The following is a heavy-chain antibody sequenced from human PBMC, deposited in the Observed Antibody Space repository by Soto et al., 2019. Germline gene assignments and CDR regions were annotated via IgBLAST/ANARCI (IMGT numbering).Heavy chain of an antibody. CDR1: GYSFTSYW. J-gene: IGHJ6*02. V-gene: IGHV5-10-1*01. Sequence: GESLKISCKGSGYSFTSYWISWVRQMPGKGLEWMGRIDPSDSYTNYSPSFQGHVTISADKSISTAYLQWSSLKASDTAMYYCATLGYCSSTSCYGGLYYGMDVWGQGTTVTV. D-gene: IGHD2-2*01. CDR2: IDPSDSYT. CDR3: ATLGYCSSTSCYGGLYYGMDV.